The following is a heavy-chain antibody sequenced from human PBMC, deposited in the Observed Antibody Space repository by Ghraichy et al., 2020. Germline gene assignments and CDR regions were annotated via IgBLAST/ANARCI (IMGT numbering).Heavy chain of an antibody. Sequence: GGSLRLSCAASGFTFSSYAMSWVRQAPGKGLEWVSAISGSGGSTYYADSVKGRFTISRDNSKNTLYLQMNSLRAEDTAVYYCAKEIPFMIVIPGDAFDIWGQGTMVTVSS. CDR2: ISGSGGST. J-gene: IGHJ3*02. D-gene: IGHD3-22*01. V-gene: IGHV3-23*01. CDR3: AKEIPFMIVIPGDAFDI. CDR1: GFTFSSYA.